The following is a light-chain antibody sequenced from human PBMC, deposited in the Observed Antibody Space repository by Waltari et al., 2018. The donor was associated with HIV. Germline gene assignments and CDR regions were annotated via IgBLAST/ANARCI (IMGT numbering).Light chain of an antibody. CDR1: SSDVGHYNL. CDR3: CSYTTSDTWV. J-gene: IGLJ3*02. CDR2: EVT. V-gene: IGLV2-14*01. Sequence: QSALTQPAPVSGPPGQSITTSCAGTSSDVGHYNLVPWYQQHPGKAPKLIVFEVTNRPSGLSSRFSGSKSDNTASLTISGLQAEDEADYYCCSYTTSDTWVFGGGTKLTVL.